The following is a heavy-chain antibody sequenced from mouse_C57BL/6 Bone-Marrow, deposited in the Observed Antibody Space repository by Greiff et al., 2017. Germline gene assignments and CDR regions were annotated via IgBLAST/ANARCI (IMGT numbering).Heavy chain of an antibody. Sequence: EVQVVESGGGLVQPGGSLSLSCAASGFTFTDYYMSWVRQPPGKALEWLGFIRNKANGYTTEYSASVKGRFTISRATYQSILYLQMNALRAEDSATYYGARCYAMDYWGQGTSVTVSS. CDR1: GFTFTDYY. CDR2: IRNKANGYTT. J-gene: IGHJ4*01. V-gene: IGHV7-3*01. CDR3: ARCYAMDY.